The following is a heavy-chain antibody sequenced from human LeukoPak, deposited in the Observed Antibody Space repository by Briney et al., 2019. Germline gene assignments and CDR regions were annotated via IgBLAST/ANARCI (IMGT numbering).Heavy chain of an antibody. D-gene: IGHD5-18*01. CDR1: GGSISSSSYY. V-gene: IGHV4-39*07. Sequence: SETLSLTCTVSGGSISSSSYYWGWIRQPPGKGLEWIGSIYYSGSTYYNPSLKSRVTISVDTSKNQFSLKLSSVTAADTAVYYCARSPDTAMVFVDYWGQGTLVTVSS. J-gene: IGHJ4*02. CDR3: ARSPDTAMVFVDY. CDR2: IYYSGST.